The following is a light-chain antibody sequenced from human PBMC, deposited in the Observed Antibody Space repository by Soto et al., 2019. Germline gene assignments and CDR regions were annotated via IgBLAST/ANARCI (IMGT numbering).Light chain of an antibody. CDR3: QQYNTYRT. CDR1: QSISSW. Sequence: IQMTQSPSSLPASVWEIVTITCRANQSISSWLAWYQQKPGKAPKPLIYKASSLESGVPSRFSGSGSGTEFTLTISSLQPDDSAIYYCQQYNTYRTFGQGTKVDIK. J-gene: IGKJ1*01. V-gene: IGKV1-5*03. CDR2: KAS.